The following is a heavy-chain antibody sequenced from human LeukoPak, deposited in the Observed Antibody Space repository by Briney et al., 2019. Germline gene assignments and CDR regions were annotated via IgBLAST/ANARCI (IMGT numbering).Heavy chain of an antibody. J-gene: IGHJ4*02. CDR1: ESSVGSNY. CDR3: ARGGHYDNLWGRYRQKDGFDY. CDR2: IYSGGST. V-gene: IGHV3-66*01. D-gene: IGHD3-16*02. Sequence: GGSLRLSCAASESSVGSNYMTWVRQAPGKGLEWVSLIYSGGSTYYADSVKGRFTISRDNSKNTLYLQMNSLRAEDTAVYFCARGGHYDNLWGRYRQKDGFDYWGQGTLVTVSS.